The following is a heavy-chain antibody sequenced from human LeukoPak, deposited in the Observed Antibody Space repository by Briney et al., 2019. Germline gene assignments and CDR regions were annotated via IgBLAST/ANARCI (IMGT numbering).Heavy chain of an antibody. CDR2: INPSGGST. Sequence: ASVKVSCKASGYIFTTYYMYWVRQAPGQGLEWMGVINPSGGSTSYAQKFQGRVTMTRDTSTSTVYMELSSLRSGDTAVYYCARDGITAHAFDIWGQGTMVTVSS. CDR3: ARDGITAHAFDI. D-gene: IGHD1-14*01. V-gene: IGHV1-46*01. CDR1: GYIFTTYY. J-gene: IGHJ3*02.